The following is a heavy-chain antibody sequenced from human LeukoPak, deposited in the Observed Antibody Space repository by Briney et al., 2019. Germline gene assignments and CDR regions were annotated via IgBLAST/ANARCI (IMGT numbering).Heavy chain of an antibody. CDR2: IYYTGST. D-gene: IGHD3-10*01. J-gene: IGHJ4*02. Sequence: PSETLSLTCTVSGDSISSHYWSWIRQPPEKGLEWIGYIYYTGSTNYNPSLKSRVTISVDTSKNQFSLKLTSVTAADTAVYYCGSVDRGWFGVGDYWGQGTLVTVSS. CDR3: GSVDRGWFGVGDY. V-gene: IGHV4-59*08. CDR1: GDSISSHY.